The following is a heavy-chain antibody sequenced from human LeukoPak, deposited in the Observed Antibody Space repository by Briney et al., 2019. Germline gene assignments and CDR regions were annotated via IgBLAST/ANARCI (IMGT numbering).Heavy chain of an antibody. V-gene: IGHV4-59*05. Sequence: GSLRLSCAASGFTFSDYYMIWIRQAPGKGLEWVGSIYYSGSTYYNPSLKSRVTISVDTSKNQFSLKLSSVTAADTAVYYCARGGVTTGDDAFDIWGQGTMVTVSS. CDR2: IYYSGST. J-gene: IGHJ3*02. D-gene: IGHD4-17*01. CDR3: ARGGVTTGDDAFDI. CDR1: GFTFSDYY.